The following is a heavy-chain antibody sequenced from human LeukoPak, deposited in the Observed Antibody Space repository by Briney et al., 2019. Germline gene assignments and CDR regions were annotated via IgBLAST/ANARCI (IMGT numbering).Heavy chain of an antibody. CDR1: GFTFSSYA. CDR3: AKANYGSGSYIYVAFDY. Sequence: GRSLRLSCAASGFTFSSYAMHWVRQAPGKGLEWVAVISYDGSNKYYADSVKGRFTISRDNSKTTVYLQMNSLRAEDTAVYYCAKANYGSGSYIYVAFDYWGQGTLVTVSS. V-gene: IGHV3-30-3*01. CDR2: ISYDGSNK. J-gene: IGHJ4*02. D-gene: IGHD3-10*01.